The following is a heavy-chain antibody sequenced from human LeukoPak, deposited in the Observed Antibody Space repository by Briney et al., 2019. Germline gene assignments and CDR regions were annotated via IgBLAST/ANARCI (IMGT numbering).Heavy chain of an antibody. V-gene: IGHV1-2*02. CDR3: ARGFCTSTTCHYFDY. J-gene: IGHJ4*02. D-gene: IGHD2-2*01. CDR2: INPNSGGT. CDR1: GYTFTGYY. Sequence: ASVKVSCKASGYTFTGYYLHWVRQAPGQGLEWMGRINPNSGGTNYAPKFQGRVTMTRATSISTAYMELSGLRSDDTAVYYCARGFCTSTTCHYFDYWGQGTLVTVSS.